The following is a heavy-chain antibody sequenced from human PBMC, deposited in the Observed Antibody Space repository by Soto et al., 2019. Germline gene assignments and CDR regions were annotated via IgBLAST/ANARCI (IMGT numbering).Heavy chain of an antibody. CDR2: INDNGNLR. CDR1: GFTFGSYA. J-gene: IGHJ4*02. D-gene: IGHD2-21*02. V-gene: IGHV3-23*01. Sequence: GGSLRLSCVASGFTFGSYAMTWVRRAPGKGLEWVSTINDNGNLRYYAESVRGRFTISRDNSKNTLYLQLNNLRAEDSARYYCAKAFGDWYPFEKWGLGAMVTVSS. CDR3: AKAFGDWYPFEK.